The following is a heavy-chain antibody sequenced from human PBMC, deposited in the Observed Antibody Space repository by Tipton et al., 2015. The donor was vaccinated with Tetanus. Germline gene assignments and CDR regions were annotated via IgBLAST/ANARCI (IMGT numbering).Heavy chain of an antibody. CDR2: VYSSGST. D-gene: IGHD3-10*01. Sequence: LRLSCTVSGGSIISHYWSWIRQPAGKGLEWIGRVYSSGSTHYNPSLKSRVTMSLDTSKKQFSLSLNSVTAADTAVYFCARGVWFGPGPRYYFDYWGQGTLVTVSS. J-gene: IGHJ4*02. V-gene: IGHV4-4*07. CDR3: ARGVWFGPGPRYYFDY. CDR1: GGSIISHY.